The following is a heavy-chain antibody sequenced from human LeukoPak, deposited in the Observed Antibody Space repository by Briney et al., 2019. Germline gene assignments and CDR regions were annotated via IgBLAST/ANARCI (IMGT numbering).Heavy chain of an antibody. V-gene: IGHV1-69*13. CDR1: GGTFSSYA. J-gene: IGHJ3*02. Sequence: GASVKVSCKASGGTFSSYAISWVRPAPGQGLEWMGGIIPIFGTANYAQKFQRRVTITADEPTSRAYMELISLRSEDTAVYYCAIDGTIVAFDIWDQGKRLTVSS. CDR3: AIDGTIVAFDI. D-gene: IGHD1-7*01. CDR2: IIPIFGTA.